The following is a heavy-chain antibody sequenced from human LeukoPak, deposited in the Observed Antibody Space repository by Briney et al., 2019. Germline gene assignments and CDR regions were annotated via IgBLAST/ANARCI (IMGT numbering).Heavy chain of an antibody. CDR2: ISNSGRDI. Sequence: GGSLRLSCATSGFTFSSYEMNWVRQAPGKGLEWVSYISNSGRDIFYADSVKGRFTISRDNAKNSLYLQMNSLRAEDTAVYYCARDHVLARVQNYFDYWGQGTLVTVSS. J-gene: IGHJ4*02. D-gene: IGHD2-8*02. V-gene: IGHV3-48*03. CDR1: GFTFSSYE. CDR3: ARDHVLARVQNYFDY.